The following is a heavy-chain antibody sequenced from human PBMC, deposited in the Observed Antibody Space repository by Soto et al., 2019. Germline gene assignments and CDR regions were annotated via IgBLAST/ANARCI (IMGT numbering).Heavy chain of an antibody. D-gene: IGHD3-22*01. CDR1: GFTFSSYA. V-gene: IGHV3-23*01. CDR2: ISGSGGST. J-gene: IGHJ4*02. CDR3: AKDGLSTHYYDSSGYPGYYFDY. Sequence: EVQLLESGGGLVQPGGSLRLSCAASGFTFSSYAMSWVRQAPGKGLEWVSAISGSGGSTYYADSVKGRFTISRDNSKNTLYLQMNSLRAEDTAVYYCAKDGLSTHYYDSSGYPGYYFDYWGQGTLVTVSS.